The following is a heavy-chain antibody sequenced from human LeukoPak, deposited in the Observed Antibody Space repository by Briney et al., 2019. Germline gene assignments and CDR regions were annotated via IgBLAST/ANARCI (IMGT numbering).Heavy chain of an antibody. J-gene: IGHJ6*03. CDR2: ITPSGGST. CDR3: ARDGEVASSYGYYYYYMDV. D-gene: IGHD5-18*01. Sequence: ASVKVSCKASGYTFTTYYMHWVRQAPGQGLELMGIITPSGGSTSYAQKFQGRVTMTRDTSTSTVYMELSSLRSEDTAVYYCARDGEVASSYGYYYYYMDVWGKGTTVTVSS. CDR1: GYTFTTYY. V-gene: IGHV1-46*01.